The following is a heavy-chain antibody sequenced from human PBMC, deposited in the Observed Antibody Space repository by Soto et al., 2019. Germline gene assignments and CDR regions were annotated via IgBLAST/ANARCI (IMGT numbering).Heavy chain of an antibody. J-gene: IGHJ4*02. V-gene: IGHV4-4*02. CDR3: ARAPRRVGGKWYFKY. Sequence: QVQLQESGPGLVKPSGTLSLTCAVSGDSFSSAHWWTWVRQPPGKGLEWIGDILHTGSSNLSPSLPSRFTISVDTSKNQFSLNLTSVTATDTAVYYCARAPRRVGGKWYFKYWGQGALVTVSA. CDR1: GDSFSSAHW. CDR2: ILHTGSS. D-gene: IGHD1-26*01.